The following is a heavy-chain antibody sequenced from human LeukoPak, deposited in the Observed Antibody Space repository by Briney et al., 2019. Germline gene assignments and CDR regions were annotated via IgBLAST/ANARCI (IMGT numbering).Heavy chain of an antibody. CDR3: VKSRAPATAETYYYYAMVF. CDR2: ISCNGGST. V-gene: IGHV3-64D*06. D-gene: IGHD2-15*01. CDR1: GFTFNNFV. Sequence: GGSLRLSCSASGFTFNNFVMHWVRQAPGKGLEYVSVISCNGGSTYSADSVKGRFTISRDNSKNTLYLQMSSLRAEDTAVYYCVKSRAPATAETYYYYAMVFWRKGATATVCS. J-gene: IGHJ6*04.